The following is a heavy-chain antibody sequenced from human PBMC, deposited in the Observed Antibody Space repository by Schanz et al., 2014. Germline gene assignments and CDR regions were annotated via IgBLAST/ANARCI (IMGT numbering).Heavy chain of an antibody. D-gene: IGHD6-19*01. CDR2: ISAYNGNT. CDR3: ARGGYSSGWYDRDIAHFDY. V-gene: IGHV1-18*01. J-gene: IGHJ4*02. CDR1: GGTFSTYT. Sequence: QVQLVQSGAEVKKPGSSVKVSCKASGGTFSTYTISWVRQAPGQGLEWMGWISAYNGNTNYAQKLQGRVTMTTDTSTSTAYMELRSLRSDDTAVDYCARGGYSSGWYDRDIAHFDYWGQGTLVTVSS.